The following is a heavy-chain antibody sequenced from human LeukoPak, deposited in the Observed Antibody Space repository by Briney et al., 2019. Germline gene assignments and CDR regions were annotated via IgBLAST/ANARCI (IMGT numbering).Heavy chain of an antibody. CDR3: ARTPSSSSSWH. D-gene: IGHD6-13*01. Sequence: GGSLRLSCAASGFTFSTYEMNWFRQAPGKGLQWLSYITSSGSGVHYADSVKGRFTISRDNAENSLYLQMNSLRADDTAVYYCARTPSSSSSWHWGRGTLVTVSS. V-gene: IGHV3-48*03. CDR1: GFTFSTYE. J-gene: IGHJ4*02. CDR2: ITSSGSGV.